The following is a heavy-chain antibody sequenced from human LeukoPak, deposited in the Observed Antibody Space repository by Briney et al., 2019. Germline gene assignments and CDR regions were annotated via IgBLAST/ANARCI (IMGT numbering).Heavy chain of an antibody. J-gene: IGHJ4*02. CDR1: GYTFTSYG. CDR2: INPNSGGT. V-gene: IGHV1-2*02. Sequence: ASVKVSCKASGYTFTSYGISWVRQAPGQGLEWMGWINPNSGGTNYAQKFQGRVTMTRDTSISTAYMELSRLRSDDTAVYYCARDRSVLRYPLGYWGQGTLVTVSS. CDR3: ARDRSVLRYPLGY. D-gene: IGHD3-9*01.